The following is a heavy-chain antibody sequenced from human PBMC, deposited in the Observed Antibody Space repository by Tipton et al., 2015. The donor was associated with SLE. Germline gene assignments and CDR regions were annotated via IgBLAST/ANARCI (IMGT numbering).Heavy chain of an antibody. D-gene: IGHD2-15*01. Sequence: QLVQSGAEVKKPGASVKVSCKTSGYTFTSYGVSRVRQAPGQGLEWMGWISGYNGHTNHAQKFQDRLTMTIDTSTSTAYMDLRSLRSDDTAVYYCARVTLYCSGGSCSSISDKTFWCQGTLVTVSS. V-gene: IGHV1-18*01. CDR1: GYTFTSYG. CDR2: ISGYNGHT. CDR3: ARVTLYCSGGSCSSISDKTF. J-gene: IGHJ4*02.